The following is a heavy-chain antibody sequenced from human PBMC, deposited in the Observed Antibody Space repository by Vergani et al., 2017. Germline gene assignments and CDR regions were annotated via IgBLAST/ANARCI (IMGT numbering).Heavy chain of an antibody. Sequence: QVQLQESGPGLVKPPGTLSLTCAVSGDSISSNNCWTWVRPPPGKGLEWIGEICHTDDTKYSPSLKSRVTVSVDESRNLFSLRLNSVTPAATAVYYWATSGYRRWCYYVDYWGQGILVTVAS. CDR3: ATSGYRRWCYYVDY. J-gene: IGHJ4*02. CDR2: ICHTDDT. V-gene: IGHV4-4*03. D-gene: IGHD2-2*02. CDR1: GDSISSNNC.